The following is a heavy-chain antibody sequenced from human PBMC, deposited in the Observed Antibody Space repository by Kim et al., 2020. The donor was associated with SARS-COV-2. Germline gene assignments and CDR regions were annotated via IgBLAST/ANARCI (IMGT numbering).Heavy chain of an antibody. D-gene: IGHD1-1*01. CDR2: NT. V-gene: IGHV1-3*01. J-gene: IGHJ4*02. CDR3: ARDLGNLLTY. Sequence: NTKYSQKFQGRVTITRDTSAITAYMELSSLRSEDTAVYYCARDLGNLLTYWGQGTLVTVSS.